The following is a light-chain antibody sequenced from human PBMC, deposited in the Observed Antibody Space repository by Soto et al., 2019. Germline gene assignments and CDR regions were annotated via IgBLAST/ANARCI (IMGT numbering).Light chain of an antibody. Sequence: DIVMTQSPVALAVSLGERATINCKSSRSVLYSSNNKNYLAWYQQKPGQPPKLLIYWASTRESGVPDRFSGSGSGTDLTLTISSLQAEDVAVYYCQQYYSTPYTFGQGTKLEIK. J-gene: IGKJ2*01. CDR2: WAS. V-gene: IGKV4-1*01. CDR1: RSVLYSSNNKNY. CDR3: QQYYSTPYT.